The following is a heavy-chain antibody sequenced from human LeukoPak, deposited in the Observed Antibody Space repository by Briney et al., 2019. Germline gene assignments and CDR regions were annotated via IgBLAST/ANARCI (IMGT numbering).Heavy chain of an antibody. J-gene: IGHJ5*02. CDR3: ARVESSGWYFDP. D-gene: IGHD6-19*01. CDR2: INSDGSTT. Sequence: GGSLRLSCAASGFTFSSYWMHWVRQAPGKGLVWVSRINSDGSTTSYADFVKGRFTISRDNAKNTLYLRMSSLRAEDTAVYYCARVESSGWYFDPWGQGTLVTVSS. CDR1: GFTFSSYW. V-gene: IGHV3-74*01.